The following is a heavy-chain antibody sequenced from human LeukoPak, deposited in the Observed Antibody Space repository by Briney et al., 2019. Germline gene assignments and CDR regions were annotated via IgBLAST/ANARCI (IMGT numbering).Heavy chain of an antibody. D-gene: IGHD6-13*01. Sequence: AGASLQISCQGFGYSFTSYWIGWVRPLPGKGMEWMGVIYPGDSRIRYNPSFQGQVTISVDKAISTAYLQWVSLKASDTAMYYCACRDLTSTWSFPWGQGTLVTVSS. CDR3: ACRDLTSTWSFP. CDR2: IYPGDSRI. V-gene: IGHV5-51*01. J-gene: IGHJ5*02. CDR1: GYSFTSYW.